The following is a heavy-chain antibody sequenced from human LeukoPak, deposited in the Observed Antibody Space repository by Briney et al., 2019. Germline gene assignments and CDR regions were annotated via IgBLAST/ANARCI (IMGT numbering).Heavy chain of an antibody. CDR2: ISGSGGST. V-gene: IGHV3-23*01. D-gene: IGHD2-2*01. CDR1: GFTFSSYA. Sequence: GGSLGLSCAASGFTFSSYAMSWVRQAPGKGLEWVSAISGSGGSTYYADSVKGRFTISRDNSKNTLYLQMNSLRAEDTAVYYCAKARVVPAAIPRYYFDYWGQGTLVTVSS. CDR3: AKARVVPAAIPRYYFDY. J-gene: IGHJ4*02.